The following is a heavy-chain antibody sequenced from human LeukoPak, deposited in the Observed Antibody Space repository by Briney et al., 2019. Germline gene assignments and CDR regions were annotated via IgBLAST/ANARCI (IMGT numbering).Heavy chain of an antibody. CDR1: GFTFSSYS. CDR2: ISSSSSYI. J-gene: IGHJ6*04. V-gene: IGHV3-21*01. CDR3: ARPYGSGSEYYYYGMDV. D-gene: IGHD3-10*01. Sequence: GGSLRLSCAASGFTFSSYSMNWVRQAPGKELEWVSSISSSSSYIYYADSVKGRFTISRDNAKNSLYLQMNSLRAEDTAVYYCARPYGSGSEYYYYGMDVWGKGTTVTVSS.